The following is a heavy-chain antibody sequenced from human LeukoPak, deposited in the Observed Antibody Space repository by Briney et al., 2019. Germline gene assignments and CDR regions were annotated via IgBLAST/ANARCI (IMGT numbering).Heavy chain of an antibody. CDR3: AAGLTPGDYGMDV. D-gene: IGHD7-27*01. CDR2: ISAYNGNT. Sequence: ASVKVSCKASGYTFTSYGISWVRQAPGQGLEWMGWISAYNGNTNYAQKLQGRVTMTTDTSTSTAYMELSSLRSEDTAVYYCAAGLTPGDYGMDVWGQGTTVTVSS. V-gene: IGHV1-18*01. CDR1: GYTFTSYG. J-gene: IGHJ6*02.